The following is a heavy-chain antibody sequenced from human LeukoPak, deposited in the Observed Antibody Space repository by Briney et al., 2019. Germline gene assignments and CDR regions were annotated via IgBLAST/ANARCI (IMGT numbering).Heavy chain of an antibody. CDR1: GCTFSSYG. CDR3: AKTSSEYYDFWSLDY. V-gene: IGHV3-30*02. CDR2: IRYDGSNK. D-gene: IGHD3-3*01. Sequence: PGGSLRLSCAGSGCTFSSYGMHWVRQAPVKGLEWVAFIRYDGSNKYYADSVKGRFTISRDNSKYTLYLQMNSLRAEDTAVYYCAKTSSEYYDFWSLDYWGQGTLVTVSS. J-gene: IGHJ4*02.